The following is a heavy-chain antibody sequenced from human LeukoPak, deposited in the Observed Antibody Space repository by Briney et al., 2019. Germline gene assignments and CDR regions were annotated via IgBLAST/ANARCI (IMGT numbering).Heavy chain of an antibody. D-gene: IGHD2-15*01. CDR2: IYGGGNT. CDR3: ARVTGG. CDR1: GFTVSSNY. J-gene: IGHJ4*02. Sequence: GGSLRLSCAASGFTVSSNYMNWIRQAPGKGLEWVSVIYGGGNTDYADSVKGRFTISRDNSKNTLYLQMNSLRAEDTAVYYCARVTGGWGQGTLVTVSS. V-gene: IGHV3-66*01.